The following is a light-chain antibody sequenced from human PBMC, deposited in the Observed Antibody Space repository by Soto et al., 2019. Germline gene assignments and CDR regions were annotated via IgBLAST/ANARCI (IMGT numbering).Light chain of an antibody. J-gene: IGKJ2*02. CDR3: QQYKSYCT. CDR1: QSVSSC. V-gene: IGKV1-5*03. Sequence: EIQMTPSPSTLSASVGDRVTITFRASQSVSSCLAWYQQKSGTAPKLLISEASSLESGVPSRFSGSGSGTEFTLTISSLQPDDSATYYCQQYKSYCTFGQGTKVDIK. CDR2: EAS.